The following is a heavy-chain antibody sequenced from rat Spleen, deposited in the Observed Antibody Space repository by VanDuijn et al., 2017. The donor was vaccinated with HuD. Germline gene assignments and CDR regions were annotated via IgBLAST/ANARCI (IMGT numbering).Heavy chain of an antibody. CDR1: GFSLISHS. Sequence: QVQLKESGPGLVQSSQTLSLICTVSGFSLISHSVHWVRQPPGKGLEWMGGIRGDGNTDYNSALKSRLSINRDTSKSQVFLKMNSLQTEDTAIYFCVRERVPGFAFYFDYWGQGVMVTVSS. V-gene: IGHV2-1*01. D-gene: IGHD1-4*01. CDR2: IRGDGNT. J-gene: IGHJ2*01. CDR3: VRERVPGFAFYFDY.